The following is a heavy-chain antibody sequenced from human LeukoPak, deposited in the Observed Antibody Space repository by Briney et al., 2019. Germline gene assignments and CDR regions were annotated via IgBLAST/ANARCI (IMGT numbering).Heavy chain of an antibody. CDR1: GFTFSSYN. Sequence: GSLRLSCAASGFTFSSYNMNWVRQAPGKGLEWVPSISGSSRHKYYADSVKGRFTISRDNAKNSLYLQMNSLRAEDTAVYYCARTANFAAGYYIDYWGQGTLVTVSS. CDR2: ISGSSRHK. CDR3: ARTANFAAGYYIDY. D-gene: IGHD6-13*01. J-gene: IGHJ4*02. V-gene: IGHV3-21*01.